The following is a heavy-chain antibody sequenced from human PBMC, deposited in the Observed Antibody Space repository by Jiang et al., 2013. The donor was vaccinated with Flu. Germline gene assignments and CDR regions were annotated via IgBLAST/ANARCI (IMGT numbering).Heavy chain of an antibody. CDR3: ARAKNDFWSGYHFDY. J-gene: IGHJ4*02. V-gene: IGHV4-4*07. D-gene: IGHD3-3*01. CDR1: GGSISSYY. CDR2: IYTSGST. Sequence: PGLVKPSETLSLTCAVSGGSISSYYWSWIRQPAGKGLEWIGRIYTSGSTNYQPLPQESSHHVSRHVQDQFSLKLSSVTAADTAVYYCARAKNDFWSGYHFDYWGQGTLVTVSS.